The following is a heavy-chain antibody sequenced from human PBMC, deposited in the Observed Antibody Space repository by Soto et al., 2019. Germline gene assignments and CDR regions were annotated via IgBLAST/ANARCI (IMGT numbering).Heavy chain of an antibody. CDR3: ASSITMIVY. J-gene: IGHJ4*02. Sequence: LSLSCVASVFAVRTNYMSWVRQAPGKGLEWVSVLYPRGDSEYADSVMGRFTISRDNYKNTLYLQMNSLRDEDTAVYYCASSITMIVYWGQGTLVTVSS. CDR1: VFAVRTNY. V-gene: IGHV3-66*01. CDR2: LYPRGDS. D-gene: IGHD3-22*01.